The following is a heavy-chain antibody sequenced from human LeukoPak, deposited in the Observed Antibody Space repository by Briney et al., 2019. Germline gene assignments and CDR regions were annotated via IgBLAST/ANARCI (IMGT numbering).Heavy chain of an antibody. CDR1: GFTFSDYY. Sequence: PGGSLRLSCAASGFTFSDYYMSWIRQAPGQGLEWVSYTSSSGSTIYYADSVKGRFTISRDNAKNSLYLQMNSLRAEDTAVYYCARGDIVATIERYYFDYWGQGTLVTVSS. CDR2: TSSSGSTI. J-gene: IGHJ4*02. D-gene: IGHD5-12*01. CDR3: ARGDIVATIERYYFDY. V-gene: IGHV3-11*04.